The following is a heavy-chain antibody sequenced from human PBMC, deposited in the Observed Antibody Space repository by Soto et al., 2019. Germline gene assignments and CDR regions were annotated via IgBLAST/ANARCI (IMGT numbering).Heavy chain of an antibody. Sequence: EVLLVESGGGLVQPGGSLRLSCAASGFTFIDHYMDWVRQAPGKGLEWVGRTRNKDHSYTTEYAASVKGRFNISRDDSKNSLYLQMNSLKSEDTAVYYCARSWLSGLGGMDVWGQGTTVTVS. CDR2: TRNKDHSYTT. D-gene: IGHD3-22*01. CDR1: GFTFIDHY. V-gene: IGHV3-72*01. J-gene: IGHJ6*02. CDR3: ARSWLSGLGGMDV.